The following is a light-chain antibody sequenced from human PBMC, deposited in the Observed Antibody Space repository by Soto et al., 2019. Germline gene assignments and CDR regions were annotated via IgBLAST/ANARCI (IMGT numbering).Light chain of an antibody. CDR3: ESWDSNSWV. Sequence: QSVLTQSSSASASLGSSVKLTCTLSSGNSSYIIAWHQQQPGKAPRYLMKLEGSGSYNTGSGVPERFSGSSSGTARYLTISNLQSEDEADYYCESWDSNSWVFGGGTKLTVL. J-gene: IGLJ3*02. CDR1: SGNSSYI. CDR2: LEGSGSY. V-gene: IGLV4-60*03.